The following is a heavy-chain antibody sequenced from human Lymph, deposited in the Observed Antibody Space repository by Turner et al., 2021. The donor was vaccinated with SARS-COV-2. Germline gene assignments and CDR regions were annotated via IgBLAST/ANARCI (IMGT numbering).Heavy chain of an antibody. Sequence: QVQLVESGVGVVQPGRSVSFTGAASGFTFSSYGLHGVRQAQGKGLGWVAVIWYDGSNKYYADSVKGRFTISRDNSKNTLYLQMNSLRAEDTAVYYCARVNGYNGYDLRYYYGMDVWGQGTTVTVSS. D-gene: IGHD5-12*01. CDR1: GFTFSSYG. CDR3: ARVNGYNGYDLRYYYGMDV. CDR2: IWYDGSNK. J-gene: IGHJ6*02. V-gene: IGHV3-33*01.